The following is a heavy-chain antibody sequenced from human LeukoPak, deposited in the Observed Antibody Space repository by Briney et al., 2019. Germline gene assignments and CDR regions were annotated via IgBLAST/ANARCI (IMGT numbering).Heavy chain of an antibody. CDR1: GFTFSSYA. Sequence: GGSLRLSCAASGFTFSSYAMSWVRQAPGKGLEWVSAISGSGGSTYYADSVKGRFTISRDNSKNTLYLQMNSLRAEDTAVYYCAKGGNIVVVPAAMGFDYWGQGTLVTVSS. CDR3: AKGGNIVVVPAAMGFDY. V-gene: IGHV3-23*01. CDR2: ISGSGGST. J-gene: IGHJ4*02. D-gene: IGHD2-2*01.